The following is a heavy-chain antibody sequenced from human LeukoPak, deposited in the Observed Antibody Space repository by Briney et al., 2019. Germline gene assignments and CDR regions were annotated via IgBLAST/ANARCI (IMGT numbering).Heavy chain of an antibody. CDR1: GFPSNSFW. Sequence: GGSLRLSCAASGFPSNSFWMHWVSQVHGKGLVWVSDMNEYSTTIRYANSVKGRFSISRDNAKSILYRQMNNLRAEDTAMYFCARGGVNPVDHWGQGTLVTVSS. CDR3: ARGGVNPVDH. D-gene: IGHD1-14*01. V-gene: IGHV3-74*01. J-gene: IGHJ4*02. CDR2: MNEYSTTI.